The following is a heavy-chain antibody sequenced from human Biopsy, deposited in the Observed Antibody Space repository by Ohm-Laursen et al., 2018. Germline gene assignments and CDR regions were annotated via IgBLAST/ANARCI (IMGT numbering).Heavy chain of an antibody. CDR1: GRYISSDY. Sequence: SETLSLTCTVSGRYISSDYWSWIRQTPGKGLEWIGYIYYSGSINYNPSLKSRVTISVDTSKNQFSLRLNSVTAADTAVYYCARATNSTGWPYYYFYGMDVWGQGTTVTVSS. V-gene: IGHV4-59*01. J-gene: IGHJ6*02. CDR2: IYYSGSI. CDR3: ARATNSTGWPYYYFYGMDV. D-gene: IGHD2/OR15-2a*01.